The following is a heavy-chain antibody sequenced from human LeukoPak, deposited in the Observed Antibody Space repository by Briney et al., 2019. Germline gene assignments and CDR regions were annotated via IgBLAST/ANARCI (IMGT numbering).Heavy chain of an antibody. J-gene: IGHJ4*02. CDR3: ARGVRGYSYGIDY. D-gene: IGHD5-18*01. CDR1: GFTFSSYA. Sequence: GGSLTLSCAASGFTFSSYAMHWVRQAPCKGLEWVAVISYDGSNKYYADSVKGRFTISRDNSKNTLYLQMNSLRAEDTAVYYCARGVRGYSYGIDYWGQGTLVTVSS. V-gene: IGHV3-30-3*01. CDR2: ISYDGSNK.